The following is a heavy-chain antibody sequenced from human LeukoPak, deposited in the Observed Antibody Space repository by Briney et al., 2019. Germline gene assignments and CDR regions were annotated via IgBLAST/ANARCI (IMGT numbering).Heavy chain of an antibody. CDR3: AKVGYDSSGYSYTDY. Sequence: GGSLRLSYAASGFTFSSYAMSWVRQAPGKGLEWVSAISGSGGSTYYADSVKGRFTISRDNSKNTLYLQMNSLRAEDTAVYYCAKVGYDSSGYSYTDYWGQGTLVTVSS. V-gene: IGHV3-23*01. D-gene: IGHD3-22*01. CDR2: ISGSGGST. J-gene: IGHJ4*02. CDR1: GFTFSSYA.